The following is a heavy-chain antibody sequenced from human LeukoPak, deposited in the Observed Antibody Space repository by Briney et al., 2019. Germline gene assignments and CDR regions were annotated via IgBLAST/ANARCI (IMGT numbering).Heavy chain of an antibody. Sequence: GGSLRLSCAASGFTFSSYEMNWVRQAPGKGLEWVSYISSSGSTIYYADSVKGRFTISRDNAKNSLYLQMNSLRAEDTAVYYCARDLMITFRGVTYDSSGYYDYWGQGTLVTVSS. V-gene: IGHV3-48*03. CDR2: ISSSGSTI. CDR1: GFTFSSYE. D-gene: IGHD3-22*01. J-gene: IGHJ4*02. CDR3: ARDLMITFRGVTYDSSGYYDY.